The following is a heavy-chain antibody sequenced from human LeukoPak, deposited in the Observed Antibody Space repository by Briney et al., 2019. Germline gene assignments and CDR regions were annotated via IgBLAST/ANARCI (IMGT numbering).Heavy chain of an antibody. Sequence: GGSLRLSCAASGFTFSSYSMNWVRQAPGKGLEWVSSISSSSSYTYYADSVKGRFTISRDNAKNSLYLQMNSLRAEDTAVYYCARDLDSSSWYKPYNWFDPWGQGTLVTVSS. CDR2: ISSSSSYT. CDR1: GFTFSSYS. V-gene: IGHV3-21*01. D-gene: IGHD6-13*01. J-gene: IGHJ5*02. CDR3: ARDLDSSSWYKPYNWFDP.